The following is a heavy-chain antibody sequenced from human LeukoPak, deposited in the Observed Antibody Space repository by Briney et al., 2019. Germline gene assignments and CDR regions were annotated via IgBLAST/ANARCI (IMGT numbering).Heavy chain of an antibody. CDR3: ARNRDGYNSFDY. J-gene: IGHJ4*02. V-gene: IGHV4-31*03. CDR2: IYYSGSS. Sequence: SETLSLTCTVSGGSISSSSYYWGWIRQPPGKGLEWIGYIYYSGSSYYNPSLRSRVTISVDTSKNHFSLKLSSVTAADTAVYYCARNRDGYNSFDYWGQGTLVTVSS. D-gene: IGHD5-24*01. CDR1: GGSISSSSYY.